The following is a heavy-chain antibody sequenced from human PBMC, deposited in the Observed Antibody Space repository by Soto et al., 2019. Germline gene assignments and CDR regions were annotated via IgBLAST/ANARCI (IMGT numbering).Heavy chain of an antibody. D-gene: IGHD6-6*01. J-gene: IGHJ5*02. CDR1: GFTFSSYG. V-gene: IGHV3-23*01. CDR2: ISGSGGST. Sequence: GGSLRLSCAASGFTFSSYGMHWVRQAPGKGLEWVSAISGSGGSTYYADSVKGRFTISRDNSKNTLYLQMNSLRAEDTAVYYCPRDSSRFDPWGQGTLVTVSS. CDR3: PRDSSRFDP.